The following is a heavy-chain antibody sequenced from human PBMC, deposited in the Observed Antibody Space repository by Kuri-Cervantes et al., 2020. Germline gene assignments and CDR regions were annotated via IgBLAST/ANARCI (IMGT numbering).Heavy chain of an antibody. CDR3: ARAMWEPNGAFDI. Sequence: LRLSCTASGGSISSGGYYWSWIRQPPGKGLEWIGYIYYSGSTYYNPSLKSRVTISVDTSKNQFSLKLSSVTAADTAVYYCARAMWEPNGAFDIWGQGTMVTVSS. CDR1: GGSISSGGYY. V-gene: IGHV4-30-4*01. D-gene: IGHD1-26*01. J-gene: IGHJ3*02. CDR2: IYYSGST.